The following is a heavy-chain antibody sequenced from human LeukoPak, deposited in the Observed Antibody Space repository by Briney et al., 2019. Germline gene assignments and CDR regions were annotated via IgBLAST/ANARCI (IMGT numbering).Heavy chain of an antibody. D-gene: IGHD3-3*01. Sequence: SETLSLTCTVSGGSISSSSDYWGGIRQPPGKGLEWIGSIYYSGSTYYNPSLKSRVTISVDTSKNQFSLQLSSVTAADTAVYYCARHGPGRVVHDYWGQGTLVTVSS. CDR2: IYYSGST. CDR3: ARHGPGRVVHDY. V-gene: IGHV4-39*01. J-gene: IGHJ4*02. CDR1: GGSISSSSDY.